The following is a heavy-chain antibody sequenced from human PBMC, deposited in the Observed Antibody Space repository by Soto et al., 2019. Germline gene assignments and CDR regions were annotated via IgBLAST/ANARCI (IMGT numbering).Heavy chain of an antibody. J-gene: IGHJ4*02. CDR2: ISAGGDGT. CDR3: ADGGRYPYF. CDR1: GFSFRSYA. Sequence: EVQLLESGGDLVQPGGSLTLSCAASGFSFRSYAMGWVRQAPGMGLAWASSISAGGDGTYYADSVTGRFTISRDNSKNTLYLQMDTLRAEDTAVYYCADGGRYPYFWGQGTLVTVSS. V-gene: IGHV3-23*01. D-gene: IGHD1-26*01.